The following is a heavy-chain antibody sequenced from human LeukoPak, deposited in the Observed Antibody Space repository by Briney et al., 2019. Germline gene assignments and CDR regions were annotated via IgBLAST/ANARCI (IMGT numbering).Heavy chain of an antibody. Sequence: KAGESLKISCKGSGYSFTSYWIGWVRQMPGKGLEWMGIIYPGDSDTRYSPSFQGQVTISADKSISTAYLQWSSLKASDTAMYYCARHDGPMVRGEGYYYYMDVWGKGTTVTVSS. CDR1: GYSFTSYW. J-gene: IGHJ6*03. V-gene: IGHV5-51*01. D-gene: IGHD3-10*01. CDR2: IYPGDSDT. CDR3: ARHDGPMVRGEGYYYYMDV.